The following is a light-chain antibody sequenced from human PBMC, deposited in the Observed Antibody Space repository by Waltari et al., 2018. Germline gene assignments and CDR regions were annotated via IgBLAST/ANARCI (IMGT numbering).Light chain of an antibody. V-gene: IGLV2-18*02. CDR2: EVS. CDR3: SSYTSSSTPV. J-gene: IGLJ2*01. Sequence: QSALTQPPSVSGSPGQSVNISCTGTSSDVGSYNRVSWYQQPPRTAPKLMIYEVSNRPSGVPDRFSGSKSGNTAFLTISGLQAEDEADYYCSSYTSSSTPVFGGGTKLTVL. CDR1: SSDVGSYNR.